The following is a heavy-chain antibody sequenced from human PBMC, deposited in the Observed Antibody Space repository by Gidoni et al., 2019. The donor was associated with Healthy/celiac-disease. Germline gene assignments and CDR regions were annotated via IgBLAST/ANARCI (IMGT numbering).Heavy chain of an antibody. CDR1: GFTFSSYG. CDR3: ARDSSGWYSNLIYYYYYGMDV. D-gene: IGHD6-19*01. CDR2: IWYDGSNK. J-gene: IGHJ6*02. Sequence: QVQLVESGGGVVQPGRSLRLSCAASGFTFSSYGMHWARQAPGKGLEWVAVIWYDGSNKYYADSVKGRFTISRDNSKNTLYLQMNSLRAEDTAVYYCARDSSGWYSNLIYYYYYGMDVWGQGTTVTVSS. V-gene: IGHV3-33*01.